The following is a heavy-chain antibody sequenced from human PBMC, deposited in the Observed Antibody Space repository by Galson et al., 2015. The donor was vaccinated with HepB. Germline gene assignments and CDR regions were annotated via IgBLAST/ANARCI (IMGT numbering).Heavy chain of an antibody. CDR1: GFTFSSYW. Sequence: SLRLSCAASGFTFSSYWMSWVRQAPGKGLEWVAIISHGGSEKYYVDSVKGRFTISRDNAKNSLYLQMNSLRAVDTAVYYCARDYDADAFDIWGQGTMVTVSS. CDR2: ISHGGSEK. D-gene: IGHD5-12*01. J-gene: IGHJ3*02. V-gene: IGHV3-7*01. CDR3: ARDYDADAFDI.